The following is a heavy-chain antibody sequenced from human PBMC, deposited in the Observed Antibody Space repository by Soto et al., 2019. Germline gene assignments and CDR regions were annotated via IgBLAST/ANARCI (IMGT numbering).Heavy chain of an antibody. Sequence: QVQLQESGPGLVKPSQTLSLTCTVSGDSISSSDYYWSWIRQPPGRGLEWIGYIHHSGYTYYNPSLKSRVTISVDTSKNQFSLKLSSVTAADTAVYYCARYSRSYYFDYWGQGTLVTVSS. CDR1: GDSISSSDYY. CDR2: IHHSGYT. J-gene: IGHJ4*02. V-gene: IGHV4-30-4*01. D-gene: IGHD6-6*01. CDR3: ARYSRSYYFDY.